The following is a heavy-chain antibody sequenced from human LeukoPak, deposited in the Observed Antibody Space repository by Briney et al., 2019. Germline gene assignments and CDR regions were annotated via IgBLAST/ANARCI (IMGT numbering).Heavy chain of an antibody. D-gene: IGHD3-10*01. CDR2: INHSGST. CDR1: GGSFSGYY. CDR3: ARGPWGPMVRGVTSWFDP. V-gene: IGHV4-34*01. Sequence: PSETLSLTCAVYGGSFSGYYWRWIRQPPGKGLEWMGEINHSGSTNYNPSLKSRVAISVDTSKNQFSLKLSSVAAADTAVYYCARGPWGPMVRGVTSWFDPWGQGTLVTVSS. J-gene: IGHJ5*02.